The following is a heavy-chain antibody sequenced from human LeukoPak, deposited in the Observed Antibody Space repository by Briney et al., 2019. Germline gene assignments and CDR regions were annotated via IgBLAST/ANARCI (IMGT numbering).Heavy chain of an antibody. D-gene: IGHD6-6*01. CDR3: ARGRGAARTFVY. V-gene: IGHV4-34*01. J-gene: IGHJ4*02. CDR1: GGSFSGYY. CDR2: INHSGST. Sequence: SETLSLTCAVYGGSFSGYYWSWIRQPPGKGLEWIGDINHSGSTNYNLSLKSRVTISVDTSKNQFSLKLSSVTAADTAVYYCARGRGAARTFVYWGQGTLVTVSS.